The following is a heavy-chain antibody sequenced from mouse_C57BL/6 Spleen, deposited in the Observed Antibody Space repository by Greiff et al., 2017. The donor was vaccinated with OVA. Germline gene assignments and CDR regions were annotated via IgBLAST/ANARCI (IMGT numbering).Heavy chain of an antibody. CDR2: ISGGGGNT. D-gene: IGHD2-3*01. J-gene: IGHJ3*01. V-gene: IGHV5-9*01. Sequence: EVQRVESGGGLVKPGGSLKLSCAASGFTFSSYTMSWVRQTPEKRLEWVATISGGGGNTYYPDSVKGRFTISRDNATNTLYLQLSSLRSEDTALYYCARSYDGYGGFAYWGQGTPVTVSA. CDR1: GFTFSSYT. CDR3: ARSYDGYGGFAY.